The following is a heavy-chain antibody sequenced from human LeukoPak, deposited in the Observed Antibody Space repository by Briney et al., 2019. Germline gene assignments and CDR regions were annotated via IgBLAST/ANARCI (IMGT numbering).Heavy chain of an antibody. D-gene: IGHD2-8*02. CDR2: IPYSGSI. CDR3: ATEILGAPTPGAY. CDR1: GGYISSYY. V-gene: IGHV4-59*01. J-gene: IGHJ4*02. Sequence: SETLSLTCTVSGGYISSYYWNWIRQPPGKGLEWIGYIPYSGSINYNPSLKSRVTISVDTSKNQFSLNLSSVTEADTAVYYCATEILGAPTPGAYWGQGTLVTVSS.